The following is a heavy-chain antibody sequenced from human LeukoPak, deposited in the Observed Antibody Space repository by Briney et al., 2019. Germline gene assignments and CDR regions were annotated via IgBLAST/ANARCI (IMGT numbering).Heavy chain of an antibody. CDR3: ARVRLADERAWAY. V-gene: IGHV1-2*02. D-gene: IGHD3-3*02. Sequence: ASVKVSCKASGYTFSDFYIHWVRQATGQGLEYVGWITPKSGDTYSPQRFQGRVTMTRDASISTAYMELSSLRPDDTAVYFCARVRLADERAWAYWGQGTLVTVSS. J-gene: IGHJ4*02. CDR1: GYTFSDFY. CDR2: ITPKSGDT.